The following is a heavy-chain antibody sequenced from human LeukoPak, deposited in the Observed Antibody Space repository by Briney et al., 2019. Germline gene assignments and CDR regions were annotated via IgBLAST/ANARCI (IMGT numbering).Heavy chain of an antibody. CDR2: IYHSGST. V-gene: IGHV4-38-2*02. Sequence: SETLSLTCTVSGYSISSGYYWGWIRQPPGKGLEWIGSIYHSGSTYYNPSLKSRVTISVDTSKNQFSLKLSSVTAADTAVYYCATAHTVTTGFDPWGQGTLVTVSS. J-gene: IGHJ5*02. CDR1: GYSISSGYY. D-gene: IGHD4-17*01. CDR3: ATAHTVTTGFDP.